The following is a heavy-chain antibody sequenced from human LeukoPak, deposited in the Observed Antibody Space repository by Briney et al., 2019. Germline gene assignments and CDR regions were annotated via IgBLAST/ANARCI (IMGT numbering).Heavy chain of an antibody. V-gene: IGHV1-69*04. CDR2: IIPILGIA. Sequence: SVKVSCKASGGTFSSYAISWVRQAPGQGLEWMGRIIPILGIANYAQKFQGRVTITADKSTSTAYMELSSLRSEDTAVYYCARGDGYYYYMDVWGKGTTVTVSS. CDR3: ARGDGYYYYMDV. J-gene: IGHJ6*03. CDR1: GGTFSSYA.